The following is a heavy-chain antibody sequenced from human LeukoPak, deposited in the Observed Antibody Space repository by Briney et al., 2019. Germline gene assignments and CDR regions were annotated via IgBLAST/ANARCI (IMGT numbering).Heavy chain of an antibody. D-gene: IGHD1-1*01. J-gene: IGHJ4*02. Sequence: GGSLRLSCAASGFTFSRYWMHWARQLPGKGLVWVSRISPTGSTTSYADSVKGRFTVSRDNAKNTLYLQVNNLRAEDTAVYYCAKDLRPDGINDFDHWGQGTLVTVSS. V-gene: IGHV3-74*01. CDR1: GFTFSRYW. CDR2: ISPTGSTT. CDR3: AKDLRPDGINDFDH.